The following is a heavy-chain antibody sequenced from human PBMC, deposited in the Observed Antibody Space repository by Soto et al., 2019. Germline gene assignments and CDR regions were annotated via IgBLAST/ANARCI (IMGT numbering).Heavy chain of an antibody. CDR2: MNPNSGNT. Sequence: QVQLVQSGAEVKKPGASVKVSCKASGYTFTSYDINWVRQATGQGLECMGWMNPNSGNTGYAQKCQGRVTMTRNTSISTAYMELSILRSEDTAVYYCARGMLNYDSSGYHDAFDIWGQGTMVTVSS. V-gene: IGHV1-8*01. CDR1: GYTFTSYD. CDR3: ARGMLNYDSSGYHDAFDI. J-gene: IGHJ3*02. D-gene: IGHD3-22*01.